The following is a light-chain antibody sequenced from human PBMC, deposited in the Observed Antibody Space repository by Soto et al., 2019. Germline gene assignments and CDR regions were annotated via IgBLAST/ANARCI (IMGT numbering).Light chain of an antibody. CDR3: QQYGSSPRT. J-gene: IGKJ1*01. CDR1: QSVSSSY. V-gene: IGKV3-20*01. Sequence: EIVLTQSPGTLSLSPGERATLSCRASQSVSSSYLAWYQQKPGQAPRLLIYGAYSRATGIPDMFSGSGSGKDFPLTISRLEHEDFAEYYCQQYGSSPRTFGQGTKVEIK. CDR2: GAY.